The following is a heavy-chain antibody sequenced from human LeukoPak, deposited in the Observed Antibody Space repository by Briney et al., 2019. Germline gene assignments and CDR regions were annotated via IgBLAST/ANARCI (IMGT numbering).Heavy chain of an antibody. CDR3: ARSIVGATTGNCFDP. CDR2: INHSGST. D-gene: IGHD1-26*01. CDR1: GGSFSGYY. V-gene: IGHV4-34*01. J-gene: IGHJ5*02. Sequence: SETLSLTCTVYGGSFSGYYWSWIRQPPGKGLEWIGEINHSGSTNYNPSLKSRVTISVDTSKNQFSLKLSSVTAADKAVYYCARSIVGATTGNCFDPWGQGTLVTVSS.